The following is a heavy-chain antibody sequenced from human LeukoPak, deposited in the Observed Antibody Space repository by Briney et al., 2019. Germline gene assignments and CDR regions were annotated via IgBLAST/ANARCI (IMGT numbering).Heavy chain of an antibody. CDR2: IWYDGSNK. CDR1: GFTFSSYG. D-gene: IGHD2/OR15-2a*01. CDR3: ARDGEREYRFHY. Sequence: GGSLRLSCAASGFTFSSYGMHWVRQAPGKGLEWVAVIWYDGSNKYYADSVKGRFTISRDNSKNTLYLQMNSLRAEDTAVYYCARDGEREYRFHYWGQGTLVTVSS. J-gene: IGHJ4*02. V-gene: IGHV3-33*01.